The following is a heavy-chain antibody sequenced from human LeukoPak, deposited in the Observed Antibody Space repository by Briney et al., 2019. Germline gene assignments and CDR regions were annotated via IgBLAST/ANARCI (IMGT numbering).Heavy chain of an antibody. D-gene: IGHD3-10*01. V-gene: IGHV3-23*01. CDR1: GFTFSNYA. CDR2: ISGTSRST. CDR3: AKNAITMIRGVDY. J-gene: IGHJ4*02. Sequence: GGSLRLSCAASGFTFSNYAMSWVRQAPGKGLQWVSTISGTSRSTYYAGSVKGRFTISRDNSKNTLYLQMNSLRAEDTAIYYCAKNAITMIRGVDYWGQGTLPTVSS.